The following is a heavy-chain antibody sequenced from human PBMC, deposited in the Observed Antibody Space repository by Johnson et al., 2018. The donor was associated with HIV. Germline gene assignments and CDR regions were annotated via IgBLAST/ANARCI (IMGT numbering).Heavy chain of an antibody. V-gene: IGHV3-30*04. J-gene: IGHJ3*02. D-gene: IGHD3-9*01. CDR2: ISYDGSDK. CDR3: AKGGLRYFDWSQGDGFDI. CDR1: GFTFSSYA. Sequence: VQLVESGGGVVQPGRSLRLSCAASGFTFSSYAMHWVRQAPGKGLEWVAVISYDGSDKYYADSVKGRFTISRDSSKNTLYLQMNSLRAEDTALYYCAKGGLRYFDWSQGDGFDIWGQGTMVTVSS.